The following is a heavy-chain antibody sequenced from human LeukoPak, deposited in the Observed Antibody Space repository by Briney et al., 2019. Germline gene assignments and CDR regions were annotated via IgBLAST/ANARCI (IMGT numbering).Heavy chain of an antibody. J-gene: IGHJ5*02. CDR1: GGSITSYY. V-gene: IGHV4-59*01. Sequence: SETLSLTRSVSGGSITSYYWSWIRQPPRKGLEWIGYITYSDNMSSDNTNYSPSFKSRVTMSLDTSKNHFSLNLTSVTAADSAVYCARGRAGIDRWGHGTLVTVSS. CDR3: ARGRAGIDR. D-gene: IGHD6-19*01. CDR2: ITYSDNMSSDNT.